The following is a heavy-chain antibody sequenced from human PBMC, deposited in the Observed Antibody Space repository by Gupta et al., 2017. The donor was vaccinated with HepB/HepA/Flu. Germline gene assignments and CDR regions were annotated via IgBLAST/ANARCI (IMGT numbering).Heavy chain of an antibody. Sequence: EVQLVESGGGLVKPVGSLRLSCAASGFTLRNAWMSWVRQAPGKGLEWVGRIKNKTDGGTTYYAAPVKGRFTISRDDSKNTLNLQMNSLKTEDTAVYDCTTYSTGTTNWGQGTLVTVSS. J-gene: IGHJ4*02. D-gene: IGHD1-1*01. CDR1: GFTLRNAW. CDR3: TTYSTGTTN. V-gene: IGHV3-15*01. CDR2: IKNKTDGGTT.